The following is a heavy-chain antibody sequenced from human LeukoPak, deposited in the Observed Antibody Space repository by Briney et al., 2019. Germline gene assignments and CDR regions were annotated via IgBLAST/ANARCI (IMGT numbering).Heavy chain of an antibody. CDR3: ARGGSLYYYGSGSPSGMDV. Sequence: ASVKVSCKASGYTFTSYYMHWVRQAPGQGLEWMGIINPSGGSTSYAQKFQGRVTMTTDTSTSTAYMELRSLRSDDTAVYYCARGGSLYYYGSGSPSGMDVWGQGTTVTVSS. CDR1: GYTFTSYY. CDR2: INPSGGST. D-gene: IGHD3-10*01. J-gene: IGHJ6*02. V-gene: IGHV1-46*01.